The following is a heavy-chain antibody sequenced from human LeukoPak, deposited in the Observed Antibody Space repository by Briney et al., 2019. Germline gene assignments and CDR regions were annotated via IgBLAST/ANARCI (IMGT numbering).Heavy chain of an antibody. Sequence: PGGSLRLSCAASGFTFSSSAMSWVRQAPGKGLEWVSSISGSGGSTYYADSVKGRFTISRDNAKNSLYLQMNSLRAEDTAVYYCARARPYYYYMDVWGKGTTVTVSS. V-gene: IGHV3-23*01. CDR1: GFTFSSSA. CDR3: ARARPYYYYMDV. J-gene: IGHJ6*03. CDR2: ISGSGGST.